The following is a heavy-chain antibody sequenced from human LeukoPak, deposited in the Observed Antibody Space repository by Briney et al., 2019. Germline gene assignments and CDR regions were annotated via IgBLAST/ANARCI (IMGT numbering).Heavy chain of an antibody. D-gene: IGHD1-26*01. V-gene: IGHV4-34*01. J-gene: IGHJ3*02. CDR2: INHSGST. Sequence: PSETLSLTCAVYGGSFSGYYWSWIRQPPGKGLEWIGEINHSGSTNYNPSLKSRVTISVDTSKNRFSLKLSSVTAADTAVYYCAVASPSGGTLDAFDIWGQGTMVTVSS. CDR3: AVASPSGGTLDAFDI. CDR1: GGSFSGYY.